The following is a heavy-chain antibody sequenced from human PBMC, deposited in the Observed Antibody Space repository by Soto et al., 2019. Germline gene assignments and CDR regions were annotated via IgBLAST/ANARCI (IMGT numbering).Heavy chain of an antibody. D-gene: IGHD2-15*01. Sequence: ASVKVSCKASGYTFTSYGISWVRQAPGQRLEWMGWISAYNGNTNYAQKLQGRVTMTTDTSTSTAYMELRSLRSDDTAVYYCARVREYCSGGSCYQTDYWGQGTLVTVSS. J-gene: IGHJ4*02. CDR1: GYTFTSYG. V-gene: IGHV1-18*01. CDR2: ISAYNGNT. CDR3: ARVREYCSGGSCYQTDY.